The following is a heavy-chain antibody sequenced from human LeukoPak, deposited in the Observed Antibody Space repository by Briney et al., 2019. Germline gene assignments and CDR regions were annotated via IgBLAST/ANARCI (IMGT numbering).Heavy chain of an antibody. D-gene: IGHD2-2*02. CDR1: GYTFTGYY. Sequence: ASVKVSCKASGYTFTGYYMHWVRQAPGQGLEWMGWINPNSGGTNYAQEFQGRVTMTSDTSISTAYLELSRLRSDDTAVYYCARDPETVVPAAIVWYYFDYWGQGTLVTVSS. CDR3: ARDPETVVPAAIVWYYFDY. J-gene: IGHJ4*02. CDR2: INPNSGGT. V-gene: IGHV1-2*02.